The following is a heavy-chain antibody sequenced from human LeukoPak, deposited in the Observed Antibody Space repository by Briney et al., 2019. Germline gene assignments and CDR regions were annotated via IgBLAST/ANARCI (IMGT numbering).Heavy chain of an antibody. CDR1: GFTFSSYW. Sequence: GGSLRLSCAASGFTFSSYWMSWVRQAPGKGLEWVANIKQDGSEKYYVDSVKGRFTISRDNAKNSLYLQMNSLRAEDTAVYYCATDRDYDFWSGYHYYYYYMDVWGKGTTVTVSS. CDR2: IKQDGSEK. V-gene: IGHV3-7*01. D-gene: IGHD3-3*01. J-gene: IGHJ6*03. CDR3: ATDRDYDFWSGYHYYYYYMDV.